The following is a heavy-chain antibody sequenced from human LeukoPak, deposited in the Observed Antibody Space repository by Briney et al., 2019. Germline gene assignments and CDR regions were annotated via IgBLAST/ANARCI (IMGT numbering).Heavy chain of an antibody. D-gene: IGHD1-26*01. V-gene: IGHV3-21*04. Sequence: PGGSLRLSCVASGFTFSSYNMNWVRQAPGKGLEWVSSISSSYSNMYYADSVQGRFTISRDNAKNSLYLQMNNLRAGDTALYYCARGGGIVGASNRYYYYYMDVWGKGTTVTISS. CDR2: ISSSYSNM. CDR1: GFTFSSYN. CDR3: ARGGGIVGASNRYYYYYMDV. J-gene: IGHJ6*03.